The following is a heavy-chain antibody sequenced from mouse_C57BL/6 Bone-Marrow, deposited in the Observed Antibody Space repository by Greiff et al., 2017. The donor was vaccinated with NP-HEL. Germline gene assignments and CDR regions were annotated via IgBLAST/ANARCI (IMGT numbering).Heavy chain of an antibody. CDR2: ISDGGSYT. D-gene: IGHD1-1*01. CDR3: ARDPLRYVLWYFDV. J-gene: IGHJ1*03. CDR1: GFTFSSYA. Sequence: VQLVESGGGLVKPGGSLKLSCAASGFTFSSYAMSWVRQTPEKRLEWVATISDGGSYTYYPDNVKGRFTISRDNAKNNLYLQMSHLKSEDTAMYYCARDPLRYVLWYFDVWGTGTTVTVSS. V-gene: IGHV5-4*01.